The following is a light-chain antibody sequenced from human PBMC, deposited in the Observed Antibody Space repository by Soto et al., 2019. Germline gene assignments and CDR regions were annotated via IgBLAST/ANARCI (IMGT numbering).Light chain of an antibody. J-gene: IGLJ1*01. V-gene: IGLV1-47*01. Sequence: SVLTKPPSANGTPGHVVTIFNKRSSSNIGSNYVYWYQHLPGAAPKLLIYRNNERPSGVPDRFSGSKSGTSASLAISGLRSDDEADYYCATWDDSLSGHYVFGTGTKVTVL. CDR1: SSNIGSNY. CDR3: ATWDDSLSGHYV. CDR2: RNN.